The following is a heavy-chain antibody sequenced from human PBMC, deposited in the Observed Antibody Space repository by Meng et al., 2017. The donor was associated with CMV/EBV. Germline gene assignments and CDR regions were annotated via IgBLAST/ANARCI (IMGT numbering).Heavy chain of an antibody. J-gene: IGHJ4*02. V-gene: IGHV5-51*01. D-gene: IGHD1-26*01. CDR2: IYPGDSET. CDR1: GYSFTSYW. Sequence: GESLKISCKGSGYSFTSYWIGWVRQMPGKGLEWMGIIYPGDSETRYSPSFQGQVTISADKSISTAYLQWSSLKASDTAMYYCARGAMVELLPPHPYFDYWGQGTLVTVSS. CDR3: ARGAMVELLPPHPYFDY.